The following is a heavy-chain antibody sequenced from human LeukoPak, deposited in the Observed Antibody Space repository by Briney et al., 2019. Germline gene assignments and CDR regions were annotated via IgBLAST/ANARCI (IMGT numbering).Heavy chain of an antibody. CDR2: INHSGST. D-gene: IGHD5-18*01. CDR1: GGSFSGYY. J-gene: IGHJ4*02. Sequence: PSETLSLTCAVYGGSFSGYYWSWIRQPPGKGLEWIGEINHSGSTNYNPSLKSRVTISVDTSKNQFSLKLSSVTAADTAVYYCARHGFSYNYIYYFDYWGQGTLVTVSS. V-gene: IGHV4-34*01. CDR3: ARHGFSYNYIYYFDY.